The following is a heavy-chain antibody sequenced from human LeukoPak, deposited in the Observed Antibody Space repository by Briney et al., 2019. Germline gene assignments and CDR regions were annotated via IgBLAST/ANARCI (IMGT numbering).Heavy chain of an antibody. CDR3: ARVPNVFNWWFDP. Sequence: SETLSLTCTVSGGSISSYYWSWIRQPPGKGLEWIGYIYYSGGTNYNPSLKSRVTISVDTSKNQFSLKLSSVTAADTAVYYCARVPNVFNWWFDPWGQGTLVTVSS. D-gene: IGHD2-21*01. CDR1: GGSISSYY. J-gene: IGHJ5*02. V-gene: IGHV4-59*01. CDR2: IYYSGGT.